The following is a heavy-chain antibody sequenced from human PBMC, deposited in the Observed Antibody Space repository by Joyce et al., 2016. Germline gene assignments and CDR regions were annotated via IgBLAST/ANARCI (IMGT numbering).Heavy chain of an antibody. CDR3: ARVPLSSAFDY. J-gene: IGHJ4*02. CDR2: INYSGNT. V-gene: IGHV4-31*11. D-gene: IGHD1-26*01. Sequence: QVQLQESGPGLVQPSQTLSLTCGVSGGSISDGGYYWSWLRQRPGQGLEWIGYINYSGNTYSNPSLKSRLTISIDMSKNQFSLRLTSVTAADTAVYYCARVPLSSAFDYWGQGILVTVSS. CDR1: GGSISDGGYY.